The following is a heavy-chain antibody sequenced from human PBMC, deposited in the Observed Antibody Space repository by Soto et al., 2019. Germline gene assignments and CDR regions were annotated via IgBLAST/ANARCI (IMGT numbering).Heavy chain of an antibody. CDR1: GGTFSSYT. CDR2: ISAYNGIT. D-gene: IGHD3-10*01. Sequence: APVKVSCKASGGTFSSYTISWVRQAPGQGLEWMGRISAYNGITNYAQKLQGRVTMTTDTSTSTAYMELRSLRSDDTAVYYCARDVLPYNWFDPWGQGTLVTVST. J-gene: IGHJ5*02. CDR3: ARDVLPYNWFDP. V-gene: IGHV1-18*01.